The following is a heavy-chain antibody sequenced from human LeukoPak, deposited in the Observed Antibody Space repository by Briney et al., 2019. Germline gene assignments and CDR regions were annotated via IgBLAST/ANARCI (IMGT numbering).Heavy chain of an antibody. D-gene: IGHD5-18*01. J-gene: IGHJ2*01. CDR2: INHSGST. CDR1: GGSFSGYY. V-gene: IGHV4-34*01. Sequence: SETLSLTCAVYGGSFSGYYWSWIRQPPGKGLEWIGEINHSGSTNYNPSLKSRVTISVDTSKNQFSLKLSSVTAADTAVYYCARGGGIQLINRYLDLWGRGTLVTVSS. CDR3: ARGGGIQLINRYLDL.